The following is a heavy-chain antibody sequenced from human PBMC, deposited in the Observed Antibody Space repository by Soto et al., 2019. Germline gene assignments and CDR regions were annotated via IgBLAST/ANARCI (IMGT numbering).Heavy chain of an antibody. CDR3: AKDFLGQPTNWFDP. CDR1: GFTFSSYA. CDR2: ISGSGGST. Sequence: GGSLRLSCAASGFTFSSYAMSWFRQAPGKGLEWVSAISGSGGSTYYADSVKGRFTISRDNSKNTLYLQMNSLRAEDTAVYYCAKDFLGQPTNWFDPWGQGTLVNVSS. J-gene: IGHJ5*02. D-gene: IGHD6-13*01. V-gene: IGHV3-23*01.